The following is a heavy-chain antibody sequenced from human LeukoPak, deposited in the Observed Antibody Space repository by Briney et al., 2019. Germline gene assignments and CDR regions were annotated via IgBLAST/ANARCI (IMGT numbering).Heavy chain of an antibody. J-gene: IGHJ5*02. V-gene: IGHV1-8*01. CDR1: GYTFTSYD. D-gene: IGHD3-3*01. CDR3: ARGRLAYDFWSGYYWGDNSLLNWFDP. CDR2: MNPNSGNT. Sequence: ASVKVSCKASGYTFTSYDINWVRQATGQGLEWMGWMNPNSGNTGYAQKFQGRVTMTRNTSISTAYMELSSLRSEDTAVHYCARGRLAYDFWSGYYWGDNSLLNWFDPWGQGTLVTVSS.